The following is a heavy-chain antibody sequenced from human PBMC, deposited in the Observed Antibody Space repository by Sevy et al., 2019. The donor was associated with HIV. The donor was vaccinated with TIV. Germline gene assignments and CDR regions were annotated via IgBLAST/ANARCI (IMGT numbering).Heavy chain of an antibody. CDR2: ISSSGSTI. J-gene: IGHJ4*02. V-gene: IGHV3-48*03. CDR1: GFTFSSYE. CDR3: AWASRTSRGVDY. Sequence: GGSLRLSCAASGFTFSSYEMNWVRQAPGKGLEWVSYISSSGSTIYYADSVKGRFTISRDNAKNSLYLQMNSLRAEDTAVYYCAWASRTSRGVDYWGQGTLVTVSS. D-gene: IGHD3-22*01.